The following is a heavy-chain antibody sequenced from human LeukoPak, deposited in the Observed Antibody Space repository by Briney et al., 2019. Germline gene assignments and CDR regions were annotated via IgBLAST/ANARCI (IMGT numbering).Heavy chain of an antibody. V-gene: IGHV4-59*01. CDR3: ARVSTAGIAACRTPLDAFDI. CDR1: GGSFSGYY. Sequence: SETLSLTCAVYGGSFSGYYWSWIRQPPGKGLEWIGYIYYSGSTNYNPSLKSRVTISVDTSKNQFSLKLSSVTAADTAVYYCARVSTAGIAACRTPLDAFDIWGQGTMVTVSS. J-gene: IGHJ3*02. D-gene: IGHD6-6*01. CDR2: IYYSGST.